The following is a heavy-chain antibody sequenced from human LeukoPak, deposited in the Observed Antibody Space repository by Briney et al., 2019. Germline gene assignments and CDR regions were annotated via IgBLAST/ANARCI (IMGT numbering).Heavy chain of an antibody. D-gene: IGHD3-16*01. V-gene: IGHV4-34*01. CDR1: GGSFSDYY. Sequence: SETLSLTCAVYGGSFSDYYWSWIRQPPGKGLEWIGEINHSGSTNYNPSLKSRVTISVDTSKNQFSLKLSSVTAADTAVYYCARGGMYYDYVWGSYPNRRFDPWGQGTLVTVSS. J-gene: IGHJ5*02. CDR3: ARGGMYYDYVWGSYPNRRFDP. CDR2: INHSGST.